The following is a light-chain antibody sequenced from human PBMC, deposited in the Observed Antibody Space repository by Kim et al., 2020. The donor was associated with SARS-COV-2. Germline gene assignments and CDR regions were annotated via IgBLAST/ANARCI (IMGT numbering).Light chain of an antibody. CDR1: SGSIASNY. J-gene: IGLJ1*01. V-gene: IGLV6-57*03. CDR3: QSYDTATFYV. Sequence: TVHSSCTRSSGSIASNYVQWFQQRPGSAPTTIIYEDRQRPSGVPDRFSASIDSSSNSASLTISRLRTEDEADYYCQSYDTATFYVFGTGTKVTVL. CDR2: EDR.